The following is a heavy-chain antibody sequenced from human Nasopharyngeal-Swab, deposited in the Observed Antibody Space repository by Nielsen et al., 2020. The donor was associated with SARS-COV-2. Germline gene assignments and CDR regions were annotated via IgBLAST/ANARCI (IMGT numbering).Heavy chain of an antibody. V-gene: IGHV3-21*01. CDR2: ISSSSGSI. CDR3: ARVNSYGDYGGGDY. D-gene: IGHD4-17*01. J-gene: IGHJ4*02. Sequence: GGSLRLSCAASGFTVSSNYMSWVRQAPGKGLEWVSSISSSSGSIYYADPVKGRFTVSRDNAKNSLYLQMNSLRAEDTGVYYCARVNSYGDYGGGDYWGQGTLVTVSS. CDR1: GFTVSSNY.